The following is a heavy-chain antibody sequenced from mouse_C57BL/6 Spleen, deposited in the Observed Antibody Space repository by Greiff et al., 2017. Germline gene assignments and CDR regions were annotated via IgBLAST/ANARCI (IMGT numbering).Heavy chain of an antibody. J-gene: IGHJ2*01. Sequence: LVESGPELVKPGASVKISCKASGYAFSSSWMNWVKQRPGKGLEWIGRIYPGDGDTNYNGKFKGKATLTADKSSSTAYMQISSLTSEDSAVYFCARSGLLGYFDYWGQGTTLTVSS. CDR2: IYPGDGDT. CDR1: GYAFSSSW. CDR3: ARSGLLGYFDY. V-gene: IGHV1-82*01. D-gene: IGHD1-1*01.